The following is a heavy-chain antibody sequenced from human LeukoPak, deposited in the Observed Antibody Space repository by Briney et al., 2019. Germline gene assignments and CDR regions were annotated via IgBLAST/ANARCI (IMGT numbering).Heavy chain of an antibody. J-gene: IGHJ5*02. Sequence: ASVKVSCKASGYTFTDYYMHWVRQAPGQGLEWMGWINPNSGGTNYAQTLKGRVTMTRDTSISTAYMEVSRLRADDTAVYYCARDLLSLRVGAIAGVWFDPWGQGTLVTVSS. CDR3: ARDLLSLRVGAIAGVWFDP. CDR2: INPNSGGT. CDR1: GYTFTDYY. V-gene: IGHV1-2*02. D-gene: IGHD1-26*01.